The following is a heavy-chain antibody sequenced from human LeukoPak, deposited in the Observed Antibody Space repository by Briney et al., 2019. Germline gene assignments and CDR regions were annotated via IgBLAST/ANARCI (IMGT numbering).Heavy chain of an antibody. Sequence: SETLSLTCGVHGEFFSGYYWSWIRQPPGKGLEWIGYIYYSGSTNYNPSLKSRVTISVDTSKNQFSLKLSSVTAADTAVYYCARSGVYGNWFDPWGQGTLVTVSS. J-gene: IGHJ5*02. D-gene: IGHD3-10*01. CDR1: GEFFSGYY. CDR2: IYYSGST. V-gene: IGHV4-59*01. CDR3: ARSGVYGNWFDP.